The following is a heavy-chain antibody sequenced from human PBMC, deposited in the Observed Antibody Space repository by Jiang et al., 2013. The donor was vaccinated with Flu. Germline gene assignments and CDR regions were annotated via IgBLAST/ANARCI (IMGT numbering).Heavy chain of an antibody. Sequence: GPGLVKPSNRPCPSPALSLVTPSAVVITTGVGSASPRGGGLEWLGHIYHTGNTYYNPPLKSRLTISLDATRNQYSLKLSSVTAADTAVYYCANLDFLELPDRPPXRGQGTLVTVSS. CDR2: IYHTGNT. D-gene: IGHD3-3*01. CDR1: VTPSAVVITT. CDR3: ANLDFLELPDRPPX. J-gene: IGHJ4*02. V-gene: IGHV4-30-4*01.